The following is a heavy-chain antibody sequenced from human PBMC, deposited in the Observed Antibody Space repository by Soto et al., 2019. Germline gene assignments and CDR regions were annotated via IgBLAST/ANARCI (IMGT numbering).Heavy chain of an antibody. CDR1: GVTFSSYS. CDR2: ISSSSSYI. Sequence: GGSLRLSCTVSGVTFSSYSMYWVRKAPRKGLERVSSISSSSSYIYYADSVKGRFTISRDNAKNSLYLQMNSLRDEDTDVYYCARWAYYCYGMDVWGQGTTVTVSS. J-gene: IGHJ6*02. V-gene: IGHV3-21*01. CDR3: ARWAYYCYGMDV.